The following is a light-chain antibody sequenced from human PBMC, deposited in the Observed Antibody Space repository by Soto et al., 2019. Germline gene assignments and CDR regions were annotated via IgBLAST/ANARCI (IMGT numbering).Light chain of an antibody. J-gene: IGLJ1*01. CDR2: EVS. CDR3: SSYTSISTYV. Sequence: QSALTQPASVSGSPGQSITISCTGTSSDVGGYNYVSWYQQHPGKAPKLMIYEVSNRPSGVSNRFSGSKSGNTASLSISGLQAEVEADYYCSSYTSISTYVFGTGTKVTVL. CDR1: SSDVGGYNY. V-gene: IGLV2-14*01.